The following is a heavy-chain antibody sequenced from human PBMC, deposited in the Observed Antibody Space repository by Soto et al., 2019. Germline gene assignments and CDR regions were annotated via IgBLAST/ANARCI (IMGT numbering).Heavy chain of an antibody. V-gene: IGHV3-53*01. D-gene: IGHD1-26*01. J-gene: IGHJ4*02. CDR2: IDSGGST. Sequence: WGSLILSCAASGFTFSSNYMSWVRQAPGKGLEWVSVIDSGGSTYYADSVKGRFTISRDNSKNTLYLQMNSLRAEDTALYYCARGKISRGFDDWGQGTMVTVSS. CDR1: GFTFSSNY. CDR3: ARGKISRGFDD.